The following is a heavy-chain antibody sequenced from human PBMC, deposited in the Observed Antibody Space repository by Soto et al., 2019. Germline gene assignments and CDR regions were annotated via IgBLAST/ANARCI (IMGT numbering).Heavy chain of an antibody. D-gene: IGHD3-3*01. CDR3: ARILRGLTIFGVANPGYY. J-gene: IGHJ4*02. CDR2: INTGNGNT. CDR1: GYPFSNYN. Sequence: QVQLVQSGDEVRKPGASVKVSCKASGYPFSNYNIHWVRQAPGRGLEWMGWINTGNGNTRYSQKVQGRVSITSDQSANPAYMELSSLKSEDTAVYYCARILRGLTIFGVANPGYYSGQGTLVTVSS. V-gene: IGHV1-3*04.